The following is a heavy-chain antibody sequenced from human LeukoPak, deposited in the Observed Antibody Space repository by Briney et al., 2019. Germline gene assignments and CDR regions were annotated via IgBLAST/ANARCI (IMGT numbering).Heavy chain of an antibody. CDR2: VNGDGSNR. CDR1: GFTFSAYR. CDR3: ARDRRFGDYDP. D-gene: IGHD4-17*01. V-gene: IGHV3-74*03. J-gene: IGHJ5*02. Sequence: GGSLRLSCAASGFTFSAYRMHWVRQAPEKGLMWVSRVNGDGSNRTYADYVKGRFTISRDNAKNTLFLQMTNLRVEDTAVYYCARDRRFGDYDPWGQGTLVTVSS.